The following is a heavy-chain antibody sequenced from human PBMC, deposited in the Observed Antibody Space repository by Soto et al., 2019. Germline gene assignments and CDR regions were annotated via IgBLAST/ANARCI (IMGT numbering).Heavy chain of an antibody. CDR3: VRDGHGMDV. Sequence: PSETLSLTCTVSGGSVSTGSYDWSWIRQPTGKGLEWLGKIFFTGSAHYNPSLRNRVSTSVDTSKDQFSLTLSSVTAANTAVYYCVRDGHGMDVCVQGTTVNLSS. CDR1: GGSVSTGSYD. CDR2: IFFTGSA. V-gene: IGHV4-61*01. J-gene: IGHJ6*02.